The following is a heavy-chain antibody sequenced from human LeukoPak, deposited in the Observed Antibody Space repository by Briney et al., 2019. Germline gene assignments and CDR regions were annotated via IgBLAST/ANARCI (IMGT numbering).Heavy chain of an antibody. CDR1: GGSIISGAYY. CDR3: AGDSGNSAFDY. V-gene: IGHV4-31*03. CDR2: VHYSGST. Sequence: SETLSLTCTVSGGSIISGAYYWSWIRQHPGKGLEWIAYVHYSGSTYYNPSLKSRFTLSVDTSQNQFSLKLRSVTAADTAVYYCAGDSGNSAFDYWGQGTLVTVSS. J-gene: IGHJ4*02. D-gene: IGHD4-23*01.